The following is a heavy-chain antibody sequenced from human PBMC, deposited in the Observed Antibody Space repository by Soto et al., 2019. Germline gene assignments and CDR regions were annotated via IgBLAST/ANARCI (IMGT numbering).Heavy chain of an antibody. V-gene: IGHV4-39*01. J-gene: IGHJ4*02. CDR2: IDYSGTA. CDR3: ASITGRQLDY. D-gene: IGHD1-20*01. CDR1: SGSISVTNVF. Sequence: PSETLSLTCTVSSGSISVTNVFWGWVRQPPGKGLEWIGNIDYSGTAYFSPSLATRVTFPVATSKNPFSLTLISVTAAGTAVYYCASITGRQLDYWGQGILVTVSS.